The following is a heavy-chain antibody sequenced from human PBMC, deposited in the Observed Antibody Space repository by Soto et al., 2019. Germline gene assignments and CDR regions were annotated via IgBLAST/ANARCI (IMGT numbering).Heavy chain of an antibody. CDR3: AKGSVLGYCTGGSCYGYAFEG. CDR2: ISYDGSHK. CDR1: GFTFSHYG. V-gene: IGHV3-30*05. J-gene: IGHJ3*01. D-gene: IGHD2-15*01. Sequence: QVQLVESGGGVVQPGRSLRLSCAASGFTFSHYGMNWVRQAPGKGLEWVALISYDGSHKHYEDSVKGRFTISRDNTDNTPNVRMSGLTTEGTAVYYVAKGSVLGYCTGGSCYGYAFEGWGQGTMVTVSS.